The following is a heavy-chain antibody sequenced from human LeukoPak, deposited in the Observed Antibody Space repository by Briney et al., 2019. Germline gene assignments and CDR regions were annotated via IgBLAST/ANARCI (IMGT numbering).Heavy chain of an antibody. V-gene: IGHV1-18*01. CDR2: ISAYNGYT. D-gene: IGHD4-11*01. CDR3: ARDKAVTTELTQYFQH. CDR1: GYTFTNYG. Sequence: GASVKVSCKASGYTFTNYGVSWVRQAPGQGLEWMGWISAYNGYTNYAQKFQFRVTITTDTSTSTAYMELRSLTSDDTAVYYCARDKAVTTELTQYFQHWGQGTLVTVSS. J-gene: IGHJ1*01.